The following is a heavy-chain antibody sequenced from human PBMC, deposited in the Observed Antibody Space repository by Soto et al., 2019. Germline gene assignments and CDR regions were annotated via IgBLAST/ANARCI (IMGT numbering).Heavy chain of an antibody. D-gene: IGHD2-15*01. Sequence: SETLSLTCSVSGDSISTVDYFWAWIRQPPGQALEYIGYIYKSTTTYYNPSFESRVAISLDTSKSQFSLTVTSVTAADTAVYFCARGRYCLNGRCFPNWFDSWGQGTLVTVSS. J-gene: IGHJ5*01. CDR1: GDSISTVDYF. CDR2: IYKSTTT. CDR3: ARGRYCLNGRCFPNWFDS. V-gene: IGHV4-30-4*01.